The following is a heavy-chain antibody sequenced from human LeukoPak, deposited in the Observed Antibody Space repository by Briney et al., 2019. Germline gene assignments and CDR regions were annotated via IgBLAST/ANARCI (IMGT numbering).Heavy chain of an antibody. Sequence: SETLSLTCTVSGGSISSSSYYWGWLRQPPGKGLEWIGYIYYSGSTNYSPSLKSRVTISVDTSKNQFSLKLSSVTAADTAVYYCARVRSYDILTGYDWGFDPWGQGTLVTVSS. CDR2: IYYSGST. CDR3: ARVRSYDILTGYDWGFDP. D-gene: IGHD3-9*01. J-gene: IGHJ5*02. CDR1: GGSISSSSYY. V-gene: IGHV4-61*05.